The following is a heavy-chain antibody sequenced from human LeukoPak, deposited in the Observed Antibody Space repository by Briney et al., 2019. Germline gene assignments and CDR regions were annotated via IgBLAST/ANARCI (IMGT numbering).Heavy chain of an antibody. CDR3: LRRSGDSDSCSFNL. CDR1: GRSLGGFY. CDR2: INNSGGT. D-gene: IGHD6-6*01. Sequence: NPSETLSLACAVYGRSLGGFYWSWVRQPPGTGLEWIGSINNSGGTNFNPTLKSRVPISLDMSNNNFSLKMISGTAADTAVYLCLRRSGDSDSCSFNLWGEGILVTVSS. V-gene: IGHV4-34*01. J-gene: IGHJ4*02.